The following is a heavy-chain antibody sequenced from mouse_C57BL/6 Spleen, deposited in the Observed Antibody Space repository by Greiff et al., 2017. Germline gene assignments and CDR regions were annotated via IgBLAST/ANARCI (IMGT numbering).Heavy chain of an antibody. CDR1: GFTFSSYA. Sequence: EVQRVESGGGLVKPGGSLKLSCAASGFTFSSYAMSWVRQTPEKRLEWVATISAGDSYTYYPDNVKGRFTISRDNAKNNLYLQMSHLNSEDTAMYYCARGDGNYVDYYAMDYWGQGTSVTVSS. CDR2: ISAGDSYT. J-gene: IGHJ4*01. D-gene: IGHD2-1*01. CDR3: ARGDGNYVDYYAMDY. V-gene: IGHV5-4*01.